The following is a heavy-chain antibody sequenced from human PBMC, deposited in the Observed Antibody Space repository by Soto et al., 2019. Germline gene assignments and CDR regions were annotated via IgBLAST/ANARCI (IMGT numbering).Heavy chain of an antibody. Sequence: LSLTCTVSGGSISSSSYYWGWIRQPPGKGLEWIGSIYYSGSTYYNPSLKSRVTISVDTSKNQFSLKLSSVTAADTAVYYCARRGSSSWYGYWGQGTLVTVSS. CDR3: ARRGSSSWYGY. V-gene: IGHV4-39*01. J-gene: IGHJ4*02. CDR1: GGSISSSSYY. CDR2: IYYSGST. D-gene: IGHD6-13*01.